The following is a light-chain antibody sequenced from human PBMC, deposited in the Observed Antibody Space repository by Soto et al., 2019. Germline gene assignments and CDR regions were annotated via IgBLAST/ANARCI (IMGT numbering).Light chain of an antibody. V-gene: IGKV1-39*01. CDR3: QQSYSTPLVT. J-gene: IGKJ4*01. CDR1: QSIANY. Sequence: DIQMTQSPSSLSASVGDRVTLTCRASQSIANYLNWFQQKPGKAPNLLIYTTSNLQSGVPSRFSGSGSGTDLTLTISSLQPEDFATYYCQQSYSTPLVTFGGGTKVEI. CDR2: TTS.